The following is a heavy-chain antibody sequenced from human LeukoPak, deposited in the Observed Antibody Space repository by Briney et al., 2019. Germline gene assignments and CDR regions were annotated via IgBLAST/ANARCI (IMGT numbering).Heavy chain of an antibody. CDR2: IVVGSGNT. CDR3: AADLVRGVISAFDI. V-gene: IGHV1-58*01. Sequence: SVKVSCTASGFTFTSSAVQWVRQARGQRLEWIGWIVVGSGNTNYAQKFQERVTITRDMSTSTAYMELSSLGSGDTAVYYCAADLVRGVISAFDIWGQGTMVTVSS. CDR1: GFTFTSSA. D-gene: IGHD3-10*01. J-gene: IGHJ3*02.